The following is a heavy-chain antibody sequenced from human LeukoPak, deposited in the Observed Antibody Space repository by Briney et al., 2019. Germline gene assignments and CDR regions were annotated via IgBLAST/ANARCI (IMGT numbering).Heavy chain of an antibody. D-gene: IGHD3-10*01. Sequence: PSETLSLTCTVSGGSISSGYYWGWIRQPPGKGLEWIGSIYHSGSTYYNPSLKSRVTISVDTSKNQFSLKLSSVTAADTAVYYCARVAYYYGSGSYYTRYFDYWGQGTLVTVSS. J-gene: IGHJ4*02. V-gene: IGHV4-38-2*02. CDR3: ARVAYYYGSGSYYTRYFDY. CDR2: IYHSGST. CDR1: GGSISSGYY.